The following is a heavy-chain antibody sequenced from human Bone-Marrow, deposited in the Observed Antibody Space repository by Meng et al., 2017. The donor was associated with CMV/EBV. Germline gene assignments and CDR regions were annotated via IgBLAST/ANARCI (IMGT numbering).Heavy chain of an antibody. D-gene: IGHD6-6*01. Sequence: SGFTFSSYAMSWVRQAPGKGLEWVSAISGSGGSTYYADSVKGRFTISRDNSKNTLYLQMNSLRSEDTAVYYCARSRSRIAARRELDYWGQGTLVTVSS. CDR1: GFTFSSYA. CDR3: ARSRSRIAARRELDY. V-gene: IGHV3-23*01. J-gene: IGHJ4*02. CDR2: ISGSGGST.